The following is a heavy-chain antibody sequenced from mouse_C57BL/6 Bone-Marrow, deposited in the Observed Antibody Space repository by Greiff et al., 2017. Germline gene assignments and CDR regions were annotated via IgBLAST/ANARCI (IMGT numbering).Heavy chain of an antibody. CDR2: IDPSDSYT. Sequence: QVQLQQPGAELVKPGASVKLSCKASGYTFTSYWMQWVKQRPGQGLEWIGKIDPSDSYTNFKQQFKGKATLTVDTSSSTAYMQLSSLTSEDSAVYCCASSVYDWYFDVWGTGTTVTVSS. CDR3: ASSVYDWYFDV. D-gene: IGHD2-14*01. V-gene: IGHV1-50*01. CDR1: GYTFTSYW. J-gene: IGHJ1*03.